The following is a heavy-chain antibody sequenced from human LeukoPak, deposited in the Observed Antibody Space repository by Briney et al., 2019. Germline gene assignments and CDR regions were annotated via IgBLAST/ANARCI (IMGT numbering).Heavy chain of an antibody. CDR3: AADFVIKDAVSLGY. J-gene: IGHJ4*02. Sequence: GASVKVSCKASGFTFTSSAVQWVRQARGQRLEWIGWIVVGSGNTNYAQKFQERVTITRDMSTSTAYMELSSLRSEDTAVYYCAADFVIKDAVSLGYWGQGTLVTVSS. CDR1: GFTFTSSA. V-gene: IGHV1-58*01. CDR2: IVVGSGNT. D-gene: IGHD2-21*01.